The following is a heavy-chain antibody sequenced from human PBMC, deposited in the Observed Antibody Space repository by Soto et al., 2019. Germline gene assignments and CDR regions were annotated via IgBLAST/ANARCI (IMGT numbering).Heavy chain of an antibody. V-gene: IGHV3-33*01. D-gene: IGHD3-22*01. Sequence: GGSLRLSCAASGFTFSSYGMHWVRQAPGKGLEWVAVIWYDGSNKYYADSVKGRFTISRDNSKNTLYLQMNSLRAEDTAVYYCARTNYDSSGYDYWGQGILVTVSS. CDR2: IWYDGSNK. CDR3: ARTNYDSSGYDY. CDR1: GFTFSSYG. J-gene: IGHJ4*02.